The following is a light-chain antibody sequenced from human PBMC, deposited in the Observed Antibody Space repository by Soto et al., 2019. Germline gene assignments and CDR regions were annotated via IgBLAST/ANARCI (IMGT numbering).Light chain of an antibody. V-gene: IGKV1-5*01. Sequence: DIQMTQSPSTLSASVGDRVSISCRASQSLDKWLAWYQQKPGEAPKLLVSDASNLESGVSSRFTGSESGTEFTLTISSLQPDDFATYYCQQYTRYPYTFGQGTKLEIK. CDR1: QSLDKW. CDR2: DAS. CDR3: QQYTRYPYT. J-gene: IGKJ2*01.